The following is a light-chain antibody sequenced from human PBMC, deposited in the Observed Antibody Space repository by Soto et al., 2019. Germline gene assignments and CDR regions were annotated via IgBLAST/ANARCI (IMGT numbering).Light chain of an antibody. CDR1: SSNIGAGYD. Sequence: QPVLTQPPSVSGAPGQRVTISCTGSSSNIGAGYDVHWYQQLPGTAPKLLIYDNTNRPSGVPDRFSGSKSGTSVSLAITGLQTEDEADYYCQSYDSSLSVVFGGGTKLTVL. J-gene: IGLJ2*01. V-gene: IGLV1-40*01. CDR3: QSYDSSLSVV. CDR2: DNT.